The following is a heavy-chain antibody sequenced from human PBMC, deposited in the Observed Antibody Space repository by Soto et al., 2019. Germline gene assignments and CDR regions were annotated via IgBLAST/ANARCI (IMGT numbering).Heavy chain of an antibody. J-gene: IGHJ5*02. D-gene: IGHD3-9*01. Sequence: SLRLSCAASGFTFSSYAMHWVRQAPGKGLEWVAVISYDGSNKYYADSVKGRFTISRDNSKNTLYLQMNSLRAEDTAVYYCARQGELRYFAWPDNWFDPWGQGTLVTVSS. CDR1: GFTFSSYA. V-gene: IGHV3-30-3*01. CDR2: ISYDGSNK. CDR3: ARQGELRYFAWPDNWFDP.